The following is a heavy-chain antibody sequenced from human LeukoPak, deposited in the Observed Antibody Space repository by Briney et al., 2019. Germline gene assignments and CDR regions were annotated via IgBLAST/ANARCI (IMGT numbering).Heavy chain of an antibody. Sequence: SETLSLTCAVYGGSFSGYYWSWIRQPPGKGLEWIGEINHSGSTNYNPSLKSRVTISVDTSKNQFSLKLSSVTAADTAVYYCARDDARSSGSYLYWGQGTLVTVSS. J-gene: IGHJ4*02. V-gene: IGHV4-34*01. CDR1: GGSFSGYY. CDR2: INHSGST. CDR3: ARDDARSSGSYLY. D-gene: IGHD3-10*01.